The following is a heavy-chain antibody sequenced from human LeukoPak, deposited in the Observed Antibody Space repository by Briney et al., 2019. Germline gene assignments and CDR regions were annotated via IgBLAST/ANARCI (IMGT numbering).Heavy chain of an antibody. CDR3: ARSRGSSWYDY. J-gene: IGHJ4*02. D-gene: IGHD6-13*01. Sequence: ASVKVSCKASGYTFTSYGISWVRQAPGQGLEWMGWINPNSGGTNYAQKFQGRVTMTRDTSISTAYMELSRLRSDDTAVYYCARSRGSSWYDYWGQGTLVTVSS. CDR1: GYTFTSYG. CDR2: INPNSGGT. V-gene: IGHV1-2*02.